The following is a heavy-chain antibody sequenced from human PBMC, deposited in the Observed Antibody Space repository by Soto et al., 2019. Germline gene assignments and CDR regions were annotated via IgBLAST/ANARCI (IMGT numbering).Heavy chain of an antibody. CDR2: ISGSGGNT. CDR3: ANYDYYDSSGPS. Sequence: EVQLLESGGGLVQPGGSLRLSCAASRFTFSSYAMSWVRQAPGKGLEWVSAISGSGGNTYYADSVKGRFTISRDNSKNTLYLKMNSLRAEDTAVYYCANYDYYDSSGPSWGQGTLVTVSS. CDR1: RFTFSSYA. V-gene: IGHV3-23*01. J-gene: IGHJ5*02. D-gene: IGHD3-22*01.